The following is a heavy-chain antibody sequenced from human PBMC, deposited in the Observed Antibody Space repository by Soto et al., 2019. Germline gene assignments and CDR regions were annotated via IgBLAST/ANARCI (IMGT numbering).Heavy chain of an antibody. Sequence: QVQLVQSGAEVKKPGSSVKVSCKASGGTFSSYAISWVRQAPGQGLEWMGGIIPIFGTANYAQKFHGRVTITVDESTSTAYMGLSSLRSEDTAVYYCARGVEFIVVVPAAVYELVAEDAFDIWGQGTVVTVSS. CDR1: GGTFSSYA. D-gene: IGHD2-2*01. V-gene: IGHV1-69*01. J-gene: IGHJ3*02. CDR3: ARGVEFIVVVPAAVYELVAEDAFDI. CDR2: IIPIFGTA.